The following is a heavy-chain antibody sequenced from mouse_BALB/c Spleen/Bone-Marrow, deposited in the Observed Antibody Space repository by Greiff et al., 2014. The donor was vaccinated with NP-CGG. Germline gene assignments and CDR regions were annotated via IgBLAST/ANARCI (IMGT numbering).Heavy chain of an antibody. V-gene: IGHV5-4*02. CDR3: ARSGERYGAMDY. J-gene: IGHJ4*01. D-gene: IGHD2-10*02. Sequence: EVKLMESGGGLVKPGGSLKLSCAASGFTFSDYYMYWVRQTPEKRLEWVATISDGGGYTYYPDSVWGRFTISRYNAKNNLYLQMSSLKSEDTAMYYCARSGERYGAMDYWGQGTSVTVFS. CDR2: ISDGGGYT. CDR1: GFTFSDYY.